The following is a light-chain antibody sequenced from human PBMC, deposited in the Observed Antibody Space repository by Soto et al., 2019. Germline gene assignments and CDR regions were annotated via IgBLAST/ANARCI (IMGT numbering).Light chain of an antibody. CDR1: SSDVGGYHY. CDR3: NSYAGSNGVV. Sequence: QSALTQPPSASGAPGQSVTISCTGTSSDVGGYHYVSWYQHHPGKAPKVMIYEVSKRPSGVPDRFSGSKSGNTASLTVSGLQTEDEADYYCNSYAGSNGVVFGGGTKLTVL. J-gene: IGLJ2*01. V-gene: IGLV2-8*01. CDR2: EVS.